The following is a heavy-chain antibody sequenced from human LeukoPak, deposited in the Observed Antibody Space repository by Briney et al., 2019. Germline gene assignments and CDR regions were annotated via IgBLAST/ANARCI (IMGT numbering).Heavy chain of an antibody. D-gene: IGHD2-2*01. J-gene: IGHJ4*02. CDR1: GYTFTSYG. Sequence: GASVKVSCKASGYTFTSYGISWVRQGPGQGLEWMGWISAYNGNTNYAQKLQGRVTMTTDTSTSTAYMELRSLRSDDTTVYYCARVSTSCYEFDYWGQGTLVTVSS. CDR2: ISAYNGNT. V-gene: IGHV1-18*04. CDR3: ARVSTSCYEFDY.